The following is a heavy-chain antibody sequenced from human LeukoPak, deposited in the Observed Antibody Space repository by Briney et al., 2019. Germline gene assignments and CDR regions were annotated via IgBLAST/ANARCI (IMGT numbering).Heavy chain of an antibody. CDR3: ALSSFSNPLVGGGMDV. CDR2: IIPIFGTA. CDR1: GDTFSSYA. D-gene: IGHD6-13*01. J-gene: IGHJ6*04. Sequence: GSSVKVSCKASGDTFSSYAISWVRQAPGQGLEWMGGIIPIFGTANYAQKFQGRVTITADESTSTAYMELSSLRSEDTAVYYCALSSFSNPLVGGGMDVWGKGTTVTVSS. V-gene: IGHV1-69*01.